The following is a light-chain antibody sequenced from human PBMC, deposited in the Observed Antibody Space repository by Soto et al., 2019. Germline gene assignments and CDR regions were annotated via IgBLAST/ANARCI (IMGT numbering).Light chain of an antibody. Sequence: QSVLTQSSSASASLGSSVKLTCTLSSGHSSYIIAWHQQQPGKAPRYLMKLEGSGSYNKGSGVPDRFSGSSSGADRYLTISNLQFEDEADYYCETWDSNTHRVVFGGGTKVTVL. CDR3: ETWDSNTHRVV. CDR1: SGHSSYI. J-gene: IGLJ2*01. V-gene: IGLV4-60*02. CDR2: LEGSGSY.